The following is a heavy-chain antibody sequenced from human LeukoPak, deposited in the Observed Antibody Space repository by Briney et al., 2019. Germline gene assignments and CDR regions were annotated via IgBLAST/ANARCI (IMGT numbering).Heavy chain of an antibody. CDR2: IYYSGST. CDR3: ARERGSGSYYTHAFDI. CDR1: GGSISSYY. J-gene: IGHJ3*02. D-gene: IGHD3-10*01. V-gene: IGHV4-59*01. Sequence: SETLSLTCTVSGGSISSYYWSWIRQPPGKGLEWIGYIYYSGSTNYNPSLKSRVTISVDTSKNQFSLKLSSVTAADTAVYYCARERGSGSYYTHAFDIWGQGTMVTVSS.